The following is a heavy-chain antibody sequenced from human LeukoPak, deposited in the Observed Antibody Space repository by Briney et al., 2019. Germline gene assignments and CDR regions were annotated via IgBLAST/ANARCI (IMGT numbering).Heavy chain of an antibody. CDR1: GFTVSSNY. CDR3: ARVAYGDHQYFHH. D-gene: IGHD4-17*01. Sequence: GGSLRLSCAASGFTVSSNYMHWVRQAPGKGLEWVSVNYSGGTTYYADSVKGRFTISRDHSKNTLYLQMSSLRAEDTAVYYCARVAYGDHQYFHHWGQGTLVTVSS. V-gene: IGHV3-53*01. CDR2: NYSGGTT. J-gene: IGHJ1*01.